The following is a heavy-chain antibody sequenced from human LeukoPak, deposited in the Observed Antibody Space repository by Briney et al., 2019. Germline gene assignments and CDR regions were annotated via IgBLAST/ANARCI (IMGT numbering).Heavy chain of an antibody. J-gene: IGHJ4*02. V-gene: IGHV3-30*02. CDR1: GFTFSSYG. Sequence: GGSLRLSCAASGFTFSSYGMHWVRQAPGKGLEWVAFIRYDGSNKYYADAVKGRFTISRDNSKNTLYLQMNSLRAEDTALYYCANGVAAAATFEYWGQGTLVTVSS. CDR2: IRYDGSNK. D-gene: IGHD6-25*01. CDR3: ANGVAAAATFEY.